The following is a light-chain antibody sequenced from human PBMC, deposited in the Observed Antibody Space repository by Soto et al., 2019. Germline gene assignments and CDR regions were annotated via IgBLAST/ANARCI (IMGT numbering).Light chain of an antibody. V-gene: IGKV1-33*01. J-gene: IGKJ3*01. CDR2: DAS. CDR1: QDISNF. Sequence: DIQMTQSPSSLSASVGDRVTITCQASQDISNFLNWYQHKSGKSPKLLINDASNSETGIPSRCSGSGSSTSFTFTTNSLQPEDVATYYCQQYDSLPLSFGPGTKVELK. CDR3: QQYDSLPLS.